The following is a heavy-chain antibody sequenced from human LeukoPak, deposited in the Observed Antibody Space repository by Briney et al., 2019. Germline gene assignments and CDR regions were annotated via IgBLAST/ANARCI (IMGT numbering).Heavy chain of an antibody. Sequence: GGSLRLSCAASGFTFSSYGMHWVRQAPGKGLEWVAVISYDGSNKYYADSVKGRFTISRDNSQNTVFLQMNSLRAEDTAVYYCARAPNLYVDTAMVWGQGTLVTVSS. CDR2: ISYDGSNK. V-gene: IGHV3-30*03. D-gene: IGHD5-18*01. CDR1: GFTFSSYG. CDR3: ARAPNLYVDTAMV. J-gene: IGHJ4*02.